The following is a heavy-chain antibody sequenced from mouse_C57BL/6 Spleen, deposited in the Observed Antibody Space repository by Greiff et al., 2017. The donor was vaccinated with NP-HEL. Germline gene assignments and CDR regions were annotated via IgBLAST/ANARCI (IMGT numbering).Heavy chain of an antibody. CDR2: IYPGDGDT. CDR1: GYAFSSYW. V-gene: IGHV1-80*01. D-gene: IGHD2-3*01. CDR3: ARRGAIYDGYYYLAY. J-gene: IGHJ3*01. Sequence: VQLQQSGAELVKPGASVKISCKASGYAFSSYWMNWVKQRPGKGLEWIGQIYPGDGDTNYNGKFKGKATLTADKSSSTAYMQLSRLTSEDSAVYFCARRGAIYDGYYYLAYWGQGTLVTVSA.